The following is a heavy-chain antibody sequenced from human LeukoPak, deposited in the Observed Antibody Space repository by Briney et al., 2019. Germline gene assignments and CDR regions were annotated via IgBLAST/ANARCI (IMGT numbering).Heavy chain of an antibody. CDR3: ARWEGNGYYFDY. CDR1: GFTFSSFW. CDR2: IKQDGSEE. V-gene: IGHV3-7*01. D-gene: IGHD3-22*01. J-gene: IGHJ4*02. Sequence: PGRSLRLSCAASGFTFSSFWMSWVRQAPGKGLEGVANIKQDGSEEYYVDSVKGRFTISRDNGKNSLYLQMNSLRAEDTAVYYCARWEGNGYYFDYRGQGTLVTVSS.